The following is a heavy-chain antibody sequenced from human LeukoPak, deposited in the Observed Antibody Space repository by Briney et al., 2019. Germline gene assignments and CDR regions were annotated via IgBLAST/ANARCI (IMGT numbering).Heavy chain of an antibody. CDR3: ARTYGSSGLGYFDL. Sequence: SQTLSLTCAVSGGSISSGGYSWSWIRQPPGKGLEWIGYIYYSGSTNYSPSLKSRLTISVDTSKNQFSLKLSSVTAADTAVYYCARTYGSSGLGYFDLWGRGTLVTVSS. D-gene: IGHD6-13*01. V-gene: IGHV4-61*08. J-gene: IGHJ2*01. CDR1: GGSISSGGYS. CDR2: IYYSGST.